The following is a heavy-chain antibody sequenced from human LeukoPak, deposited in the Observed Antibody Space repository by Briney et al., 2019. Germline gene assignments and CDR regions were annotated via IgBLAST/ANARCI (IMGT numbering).Heavy chain of an antibody. D-gene: IGHD5-24*01. CDR2: ISGSGSGGST. V-gene: IGHV3-23*01. CDR3: AKSGYNRFDY. J-gene: IGHJ4*02. CDR1: GFAFSSSA. Sequence: GGSLRLSCAASGFAFSSSAMSWVRQAPGKGLEWVSSISGSGSGGSTYYADSVKGRFTISRDNSKNTLYLQMNSLRAEDTAVYYCAKSGYNRFDYWGQGTLVTVSS.